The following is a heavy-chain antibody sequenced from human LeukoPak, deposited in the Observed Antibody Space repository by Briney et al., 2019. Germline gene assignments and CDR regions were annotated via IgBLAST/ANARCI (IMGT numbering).Heavy chain of an antibody. CDR2: IIPILGIA. Sequence: ASVKVSCKASGGTFSSYTISWVRQAPGQGLEWMGRIIPILGIANYAQKFQGRVTMTEDTSTDTAYMELSSLRSEDTAVYYCATVPVAGENQDYWGQGTLVTVSS. D-gene: IGHD6-19*01. CDR3: ATVPVAGENQDY. V-gene: IGHV1-69*02. J-gene: IGHJ4*02. CDR1: GGTFSSYT.